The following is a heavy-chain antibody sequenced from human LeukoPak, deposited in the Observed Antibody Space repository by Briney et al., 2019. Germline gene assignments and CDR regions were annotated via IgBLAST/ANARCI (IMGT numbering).Heavy chain of an antibody. J-gene: IGHJ3*02. Sequence: GGSLRLSCAASGFTFSSYAMHWICQAPGKGLEWVAVISYDGSNKYYADSVKGRFTISRDNSKNTLYLQMNSLRAEDTAVYYCARDQADDAFDIWGQGTMVTVSS. CDR2: ISYDGSNK. CDR1: GFTFSSYA. D-gene: IGHD6-25*01. V-gene: IGHV3-30*04. CDR3: ARDQADDAFDI.